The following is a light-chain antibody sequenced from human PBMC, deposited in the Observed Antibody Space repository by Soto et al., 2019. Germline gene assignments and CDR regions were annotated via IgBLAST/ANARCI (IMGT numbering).Light chain of an antibody. CDR3: HQTFTPPLT. Sequence: DIEMTQSPSSLSASVGDSVTITCRASQSISNFLTWYRKSPGRATELLIYAASTLQSGVPSRFSGSVSDTVFTLTIRSLQPEDFATYWCHQTFTPPLTFGGGTKVEI. CDR2: AAS. J-gene: IGKJ4*01. V-gene: IGKV1-39*01. CDR1: QSISNF.